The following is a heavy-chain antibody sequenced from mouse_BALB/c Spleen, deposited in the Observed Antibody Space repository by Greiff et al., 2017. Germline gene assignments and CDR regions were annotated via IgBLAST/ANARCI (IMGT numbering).Heavy chain of an antibody. CDR1: GFTFSDYY. Sequence: EVMLVESGGGLVKPGGSLKLSCAASGFTFSDYYMYWVRQTPEKRLEWVATISDGGSYTYYPDSVKGRFTISRDNAKNNLYLQMSSLKSEDTAMYYCARERGSTGWFAYWGQGTLVTVSA. J-gene: IGHJ3*01. D-gene: IGHD4-1*02. V-gene: IGHV5-4*02. CDR2: ISDGGSYT. CDR3: ARERGSTGWFAY.